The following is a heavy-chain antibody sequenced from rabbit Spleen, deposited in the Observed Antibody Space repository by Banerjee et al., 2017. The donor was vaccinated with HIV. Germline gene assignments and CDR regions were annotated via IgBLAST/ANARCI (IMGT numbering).Heavy chain of an antibody. CDR2: IDPLFDNT. D-gene: IGHD1-1*01. CDR1: AFSFSDREG. V-gene: IGHV1S47*01. J-gene: IGHJ4*01. CDR3: VRGASSSGYYSL. Sequence: EQLVESGGGLVKPEGSRTLTCKASAFSFSDREGMCGVRQAPGKGLEWIGYIDPLFDNTYYASWVNGRFTISRHNAQNTLYLQLNSLTAADTATYFCVRGASSSGYYSLWGPGPLVTVS.